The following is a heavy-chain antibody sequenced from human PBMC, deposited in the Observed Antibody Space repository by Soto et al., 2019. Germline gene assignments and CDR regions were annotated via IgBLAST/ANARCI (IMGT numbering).Heavy chain of an antibody. J-gene: IGHJ4*02. CDR2: LSGSGGST. CDR1: GFTFGSSG. D-gene: IGHD5-12*01. Sequence: EVKLLESGGGLGQPGGSLRLSCAASGFTFGSSGMSWVRQAPGKGLEWISGLSGSGGSTYYADSVKGRFTISRDTSKSTLYLQMHSLRVEDTAVYYCAKDSGYDHTDWGQGTLVTVSS. CDR3: AKDSGYDHTD. V-gene: IGHV3-23*01.